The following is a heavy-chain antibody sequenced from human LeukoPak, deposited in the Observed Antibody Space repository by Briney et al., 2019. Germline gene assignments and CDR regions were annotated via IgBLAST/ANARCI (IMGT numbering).Heavy chain of an antibody. CDR2: ISSSSSYT. V-gene: IGHV3-11*06. J-gene: IGHJ4*02. CDR1: GFTFSDYY. D-gene: IGHD1-1*01. CDR3: ARGTGTTAYFDY. Sequence: PGGSLRLSCAASGFTFSDYYMSWIRQAPGKGLEWVSYISSSSSYTKYADSVKGRFTISRDNAENSLYLQVNSLRAEDTAVYYCARGTGTTAYFDYWGQGTLVTVSS.